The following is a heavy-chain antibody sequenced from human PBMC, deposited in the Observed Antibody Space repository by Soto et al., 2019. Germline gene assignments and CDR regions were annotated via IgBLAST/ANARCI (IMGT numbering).Heavy chain of an antibody. Sequence: SETLLTCTVSGYSISSGYYWGWIRQPPGKGLEWIGSIYHSGSTYYNPSLKSRVTISVDTSKNQFSLKLSSVTAADTAVYYCARSGYSSSWYEGDWFDPWGQGTLVTVSS. V-gene: IGHV4-38-2*02. CDR2: IYHSGST. J-gene: IGHJ5*02. CDR3: ARSGYSSSWYEGDWFDP. D-gene: IGHD6-13*01. CDR1: GYSISSGYY.